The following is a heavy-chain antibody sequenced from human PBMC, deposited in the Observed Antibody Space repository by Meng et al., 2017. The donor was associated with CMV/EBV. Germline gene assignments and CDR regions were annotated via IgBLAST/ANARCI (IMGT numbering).Heavy chain of an antibody. CDR1: GYSFTSYW. J-gene: IGHJ3*02. Sequence: GESLKISCKGSGYSFTSYWSGWVRQMPGKGLEWMGIIYPGDSDTRYSPSFRGQVTISADKSISTAYLQWSSLKASDTAMYYCARHNGGELVPGPDAFDIWGQGTMVTVSS. D-gene: IGHD6-13*01. CDR2: IYPGDSDT. V-gene: IGHV5-51*01. CDR3: ARHNGGELVPGPDAFDI.